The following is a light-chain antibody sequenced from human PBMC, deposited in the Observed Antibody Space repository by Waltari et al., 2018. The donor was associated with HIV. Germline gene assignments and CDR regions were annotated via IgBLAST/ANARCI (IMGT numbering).Light chain of an antibody. J-gene: IGLJ2*01. CDR2: EVS. CDR3: SSYTGSSTPVV. CDR1: SSDIGAYNY. V-gene: IGLV2-14*01. Sequence: QSALTQPASVSGSPGQSITISCTGTSSDIGAYNYVSWYQQHPAKAPKLMIYEVSNRPSGVSNRFSGSKSGNTASLTIYGLQAEDEADYYCSSYTGSSTPVVFAGGTKLTVL.